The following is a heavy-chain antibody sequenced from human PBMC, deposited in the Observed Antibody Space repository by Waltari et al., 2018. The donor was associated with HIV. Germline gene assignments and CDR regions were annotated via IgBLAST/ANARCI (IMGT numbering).Heavy chain of an antibody. Sequence: QARLEQSGAELRTPGASVQVSCKASGYLFPEKFINWLRQGLGHGLQWLGFINAQTGGTIAARTFEGRITMTRCTSITTGFMQLTGLRSDDTAVYYCARGDHNFYGSGGYGDVLDVWGPGTLVTVSS. CDR3: ARGDHNFYGSGGYGDVLDV. D-gene: IGHD2-21*01. J-gene: IGHJ1*01. CDR2: INAQTGGT. CDR1: GYLFPEKF. V-gene: IGHV1-2*02.